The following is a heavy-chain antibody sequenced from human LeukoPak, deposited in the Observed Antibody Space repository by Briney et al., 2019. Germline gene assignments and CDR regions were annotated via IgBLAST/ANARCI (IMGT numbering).Heavy chain of an antibody. CDR1: GGSVSSYSVA. CDR3: ARDHCSGGSCYWRFDY. CDR2: TYYRSKWYN. Sequence: QTVSLTCASSGGSVSSYSVAWLWMTQSPSRGLEGLGRTYYRSKWYNDYAVSVKGRITINPDTSNNQFSLQLNSVTPEDTAVFYWARDHCSGGSCYWRFDYWGQGTLVTVSS. J-gene: IGHJ4*02. D-gene: IGHD2-15*01. V-gene: IGHV6-1*01.